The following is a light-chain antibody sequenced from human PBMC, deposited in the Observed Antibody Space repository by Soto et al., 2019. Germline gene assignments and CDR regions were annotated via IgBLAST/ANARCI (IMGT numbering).Light chain of an antibody. CDR2: TTS. CDR3: QQSYSTPWT. V-gene: IGKV1-39*01. J-gene: IGKJ1*01. CDR1: QSISYY. Sequence: DIQMTQSPSSLSASVGDRVTITCRASQSISYYLNWYQQKPGRAPRLLIYTTSSLQSGVPSKFSDSASGTDFTLTISSLQPEDFATYYCQQSYSTPWTFGQGTKVEIK.